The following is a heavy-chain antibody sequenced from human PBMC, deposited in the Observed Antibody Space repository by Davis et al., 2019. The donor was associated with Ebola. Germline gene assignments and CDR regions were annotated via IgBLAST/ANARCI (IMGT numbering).Heavy chain of an antibody. D-gene: IGHD2-2*01. CDR2: IKSKTDGGTT. CDR3: TTSGRSSTSWQTYYYYYMDV. J-gene: IGHJ6*03. V-gene: IGHV3-15*01. Sequence: PGGSLRLSCAASGFTFSNAWMSWVRQAPGKGLEWVGRIKSKTDGGTTDYAAPVKGRFTISRDDSKNTLYLQMNSLKTEDTAVYYCTTSGRSSTSWQTYYYYYMDVWGKGTTVTVSS. CDR1: GFTFSNAW.